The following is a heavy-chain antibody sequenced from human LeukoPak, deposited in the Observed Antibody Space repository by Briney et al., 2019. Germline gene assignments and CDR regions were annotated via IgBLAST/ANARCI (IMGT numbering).Heavy chain of an antibody. V-gene: IGHV1-69*04. CDR2: IIPILGIA. CDR1: GGTFSSYA. D-gene: IGHD4-17*01. CDR3: ARGRDSTVTTPTGPFYYYYYGMDV. J-gene: IGHJ6*02. Sequence: GASVTVSCTASGGTFSSYAISWVRQAPGQGLEWMRRIIPILGIANYAQKFQGRVTITADKSTSTAYMELSSLRSEDTAVYYCARGRDSTVTTPTGPFYYYYYGMDVWGQGTTVTVSS.